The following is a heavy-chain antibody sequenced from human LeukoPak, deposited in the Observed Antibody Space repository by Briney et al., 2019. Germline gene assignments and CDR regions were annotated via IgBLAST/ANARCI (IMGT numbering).Heavy chain of an antibody. CDR3: AKDESYYYMDV. CDR1: GFTFNSYV. J-gene: IGHJ6*03. CDR2: ISGSGSST. Sequence: GGSLRLSCAASGFTFNSYVMSWVRQAPGKGLEWVSAISGSGSSTYYADSVKGRFTISRDNSKNMLYLQMNSLRAEDTAVYYCAKDESYYYMDVWGKGTTVTVSS. V-gene: IGHV3-23*01.